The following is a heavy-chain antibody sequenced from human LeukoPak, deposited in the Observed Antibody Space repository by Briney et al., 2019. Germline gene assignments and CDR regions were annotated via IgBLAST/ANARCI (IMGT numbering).Heavy chain of an antibody. V-gene: IGHV1-18*01. Sequence: ASVKVSCKASGYTFTNYGISWVRQAPGQGLEWMGWITAYNDNTNYAQKLQGRVTMTTDTSTSTAYMDLRSLRSDDTAVYYCARALLWFGEPSHIDYWGQGTLVTASS. CDR1: GYTFTNYG. D-gene: IGHD3-10*01. CDR3: ARALLWFGEPSHIDY. J-gene: IGHJ4*02. CDR2: ITAYNDNT.